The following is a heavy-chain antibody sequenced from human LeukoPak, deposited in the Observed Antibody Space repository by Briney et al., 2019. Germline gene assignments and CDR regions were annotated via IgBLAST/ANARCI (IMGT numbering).Heavy chain of an antibody. CDR1: GFTFSSYT. CDR3: ARDLPWGYCSGGSCINTFDI. D-gene: IGHD2-15*01. J-gene: IGHJ3*02. CDR2: ISGSSSTI. Sequence: GGSLRLSCAASGFTFSSYTMNWVRQAPGKGLEWVSYISGSSSTIYYADSVKGRFTISRDNANNSLFLQMNSLRADDTAVYYCARDLPWGYCSGGSCINTFDIWGQGTMVTVSS. V-gene: IGHV3-48*04.